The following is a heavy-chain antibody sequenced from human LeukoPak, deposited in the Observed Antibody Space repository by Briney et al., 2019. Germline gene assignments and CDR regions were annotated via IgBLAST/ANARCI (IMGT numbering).Heavy chain of an antibody. CDR3: ARGEGYCGSTTCYNWFDP. CDR1: GFTFNTYG. J-gene: IGHJ5*02. D-gene: IGHD2-2*01. CDR2: KWYDGSNK. Sequence: GGSLRLSCAASGFTFNTYGMHWVRQAPGKGLEWVAVKWYDGSNKYYADSVKGRFTISRDNSKNTLYLQMNSMRAEDTAVYYCARGEGYCGSTTCYNWFDPWGQGTLVTVSS. V-gene: IGHV3-33*01.